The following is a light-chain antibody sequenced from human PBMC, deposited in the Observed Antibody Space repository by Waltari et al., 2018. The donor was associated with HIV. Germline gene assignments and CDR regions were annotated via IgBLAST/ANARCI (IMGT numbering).Light chain of an antibody. V-gene: IGKV3-15*01. J-gene: IGKJ5*01. Sequence: EIVMTQSPATLSVSPGGRATLFCRASQSVSNNLAWYQQKPGQGPRLLMYGANTRATGIPARFGGSGSGTEFTLTISSLQSEDFGLYYCQQYNQGPLGITFGQGTRLEI. CDR1: QSVSNN. CDR3: QQYNQGPLGIT. CDR2: GAN.